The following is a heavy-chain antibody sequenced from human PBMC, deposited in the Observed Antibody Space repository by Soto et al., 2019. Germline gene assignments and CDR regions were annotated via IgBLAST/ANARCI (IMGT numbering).Heavy chain of an antibody. CDR3: ARETGAGTFQGFDY. V-gene: IGHV4-4*02. D-gene: IGHD6-19*01. Sequence: QVQLQESGPGLVKPSGTLSLTCAVSGGSISTNNWWHWIRQSPTKGLEWIGEIHHTGSINYSPSLKSRVTMSVDQSKNHFSLSLTSVTAADTAVYYCARETGAGTFQGFDYWGQGTLVTVSS. J-gene: IGHJ4*02. CDR1: GGSISTNNW. CDR2: IHHTGSI.